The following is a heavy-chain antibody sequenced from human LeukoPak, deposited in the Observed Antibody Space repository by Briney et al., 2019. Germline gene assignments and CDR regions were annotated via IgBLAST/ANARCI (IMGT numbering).Heavy chain of an antibody. D-gene: IGHD1-26*01. CDR1: GYTLNELS. J-gene: IGHJ4*02. V-gene: IGHV1-24*01. CDR3: ATDVRGSYTGKGGFDY. CDR2: FDPEDGET. Sequence: ASVKVSCKVSGYTLNELSMHWVRQAPGKGLEWMGGFDPEDGETIYAQKFQGRVTMTEDTSTDTAYMELSSLRSEDTAVYYCATDVRGSYTGKGGFDYWGQGTLVTVSS.